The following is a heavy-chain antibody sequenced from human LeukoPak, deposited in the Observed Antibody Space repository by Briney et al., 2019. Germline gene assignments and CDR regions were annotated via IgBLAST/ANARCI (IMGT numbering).Heavy chain of an antibody. Sequence: PSQTLSLTCTVSGGSISSGSYYWNWIRQPAGKGLEWIGRIYTSGSTNYNPSLKSRVTISVDTSKNQFSLKLTSVTAADTAVYYCARWGDLYWYFDLWAVAPWSLSPQ. J-gene: IGHJ2*01. D-gene: IGHD2-21*02. CDR2: IYTSGST. V-gene: IGHV4-61*02. CDR3: ARWGDLYWYFDL. CDR1: GGSISSGSYY.